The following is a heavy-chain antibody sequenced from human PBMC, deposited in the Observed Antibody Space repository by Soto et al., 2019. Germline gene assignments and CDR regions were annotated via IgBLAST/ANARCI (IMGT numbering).Heavy chain of an antibody. CDR3: ARHNYGSGSTYFDY. V-gene: IGHV4-39*01. J-gene: IGHJ4*02. D-gene: IGHD3-10*01. CDR1: GDSISSSSYY. CDR2: IYYSGST. Sequence: PSETLSLTCTVSGDSISSSSYYWDWIRQPPGKGLEWIGSIYYSGSTYYNPSLKSRVTISVDTSKNQFSLKLNSMTAADTAVYYCARHNYGSGSTYFDYWGQGTLVTVSS.